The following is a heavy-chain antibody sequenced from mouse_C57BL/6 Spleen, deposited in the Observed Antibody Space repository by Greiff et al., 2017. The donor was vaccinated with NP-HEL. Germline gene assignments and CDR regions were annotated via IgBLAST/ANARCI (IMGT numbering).Heavy chain of an antibody. CDR1: GFTFSDYY. Sequence: EVHLVESEGGLVQPGSSMKLSCTASGFTFSDYYMAWVRQVPEKGLEWVANINYDGSSTYYLDSLKSRFIISRDNAKNILYLQMSSLKSEDTATYYCAREGYDEGGYAMDYWGQGTSVTVSS. CDR3: AREGYDEGGYAMDY. D-gene: IGHD2-2*01. V-gene: IGHV5-16*01. CDR2: INYDGSST. J-gene: IGHJ4*01.